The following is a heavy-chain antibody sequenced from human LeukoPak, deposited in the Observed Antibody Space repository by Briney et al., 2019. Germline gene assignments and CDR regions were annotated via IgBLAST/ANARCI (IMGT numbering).Heavy chain of an antibody. D-gene: IGHD3-16*01. CDR2: IYYSGST. CDR3: ARITPYYYYMDV. CDR1: GGSISSYY. J-gene: IGHJ6*03. V-gene: IGHV4-59*01. Sequence: SETLSLTCTVSGGSISSYYWSWIRQPPGKGLEWIGYIYYSGSTNYNPSLKSRVTISVDTSKNQFSLKLSSVTAADTAVYYCARITPYYYYMDVWGKGTTVTVSS.